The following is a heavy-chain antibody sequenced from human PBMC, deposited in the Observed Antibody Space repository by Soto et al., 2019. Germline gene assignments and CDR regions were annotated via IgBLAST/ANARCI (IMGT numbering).Heavy chain of an antibody. J-gene: IGHJ6*02. CDR1: GGSFSGYY. CDR2: INHSGST. D-gene: IGHD3-3*01. V-gene: IGHV4-34*01. Sequence: PSETLSLTCAVYGGSFSGYYWSWIRQPPGKGLEWIGEINHSGSTNYNPSLKSRVTISVDTSKNQFSLKLSSVTAADTAVYYCASGEDTYDFWSGYGLYYYYYGMDVWGQGTTVTVSS. CDR3: ASGEDTYDFWSGYGLYYYYYGMDV.